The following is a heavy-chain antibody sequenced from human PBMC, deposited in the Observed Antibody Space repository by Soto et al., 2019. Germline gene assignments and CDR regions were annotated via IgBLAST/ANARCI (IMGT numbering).Heavy chain of an antibody. D-gene: IGHD2-15*01. Sequence: SETLSLTCTVSGGSISRSGHYWGWIRQPPEKGLEWIGSIYYSGSTYYNPSLKSRVTISVDTSKNQFSLKVSSVTAADTAVYYCARIPTTVVTGYHYYGMDVWGQGTTVTVSS. CDR3: ARIPTTVVTGYHYYGMDV. V-gene: IGHV4-39*01. CDR2: IYYSGST. J-gene: IGHJ6*02. CDR1: GGSISRSGHY.